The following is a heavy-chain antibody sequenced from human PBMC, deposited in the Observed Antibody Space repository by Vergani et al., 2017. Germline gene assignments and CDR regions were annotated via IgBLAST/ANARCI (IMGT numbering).Heavy chain of an antibody. D-gene: IGHD2-15*01. CDR3: ASKRGACRAAYCHSYDF. V-gene: IGHV4-39*01. Sequence: QVQLQESGPGLVKPSETLSLTCTVSGDSVISTDYHWGWIRQPPGKGLEWIGSMDYSGSTSYNPSLECRISISFETPKNQFSLRLTSVTAAGTDVYYCASKRGACRAAYCHSYDFWGPGTLVSVSS. CDR1: GDSVISTDYH. J-gene: IGHJ4*02. CDR2: MDYSGST.